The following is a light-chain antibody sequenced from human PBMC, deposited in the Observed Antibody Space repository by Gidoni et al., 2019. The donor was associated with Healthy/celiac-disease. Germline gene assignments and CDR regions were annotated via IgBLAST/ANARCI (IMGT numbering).Light chain of an antibody. V-gene: IGKV3-20*01. CDR2: GAS. CDR3: QEYDSSPT. J-gene: IGKJ1*01. Sequence: EIVLTQSPGTLSLSPGERATLSCRASQSVSSSYVAWYQQKPGQAPRLINYGASSRATGLPDRFSGGGCAKDFTLTISRLEPDVVTVYCRQEYDSSPTFGQGTKVEIK. CDR1: QSVSSSY.